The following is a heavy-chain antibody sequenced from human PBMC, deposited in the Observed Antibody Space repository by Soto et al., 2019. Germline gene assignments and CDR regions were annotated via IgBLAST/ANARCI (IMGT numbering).Heavy chain of an antibody. Sequence: GGSLRLSCAASGFTFSNYWMSWVRQAPGKGLEWVANIKQDGSEKYYVDSVKGRFTISRDNAKNSLYLQMNSLRAEDTAVYYCAREGIIPAAIPPNDWGQGTLVTVSS. CDR2: IKQDGSEK. CDR3: AREGIIPAAIPPND. V-gene: IGHV3-7*01. CDR1: GFTFSNYW. D-gene: IGHD6-13*01. J-gene: IGHJ4*02.